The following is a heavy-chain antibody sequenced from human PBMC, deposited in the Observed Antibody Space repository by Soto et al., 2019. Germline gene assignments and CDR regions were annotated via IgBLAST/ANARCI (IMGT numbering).Heavy chain of an antibody. CDR2: IWYDGSNK. J-gene: IGHJ6*02. D-gene: IGHD1-26*01. V-gene: IGHV3-33*01. CDR1: GFIFSSYG. Sequence: QVQLVESGGGVVQPGRSLRLSCAASGFIFSSYGMHWARQAPGKGLEWVAVIWYDGSNKYYADSVKGRFTISRDNSKNTLYQQMNSLRAGDTAVYYCARAGGALAYGMDVWGQGTTVTVSS. CDR3: ARAGGALAYGMDV.